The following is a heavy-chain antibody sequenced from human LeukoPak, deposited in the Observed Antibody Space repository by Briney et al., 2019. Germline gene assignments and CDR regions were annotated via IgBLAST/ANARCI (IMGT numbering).Heavy chain of an antibody. Sequence: GGSLRLSCAASGFTFSDYYMSWVRQAPGKGLEWVSVIYSGGSTYYADSVKGRFTISRDNSKNTLYLQMNSLRAEDTAVYYCARDGGRNYWGQGTLVTVSS. V-gene: IGHV3-66*01. D-gene: IGHD3-10*01. CDR1: GFTFSDYY. CDR3: ARDGGRNY. J-gene: IGHJ4*02. CDR2: IYSGGST.